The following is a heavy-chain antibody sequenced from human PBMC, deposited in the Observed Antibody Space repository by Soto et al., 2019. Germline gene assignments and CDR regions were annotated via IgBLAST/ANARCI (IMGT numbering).Heavy chain of an antibody. CDR3: ARGQFQARKVLVY. CDR2: MNPNSGNT. CDR1: GYTFTSYD. D-gene: IGHD6-6*01. V-gene: IGHV1-8*01. J-gene: IGHJ4*02. Sequence: ASVKVSCKASGYTFTSYDINWVRQATGQGLQWMGWMNPNSGNTGYAQKFQGRVTMTRNTSISTAYMELSSLRSEDTAVYYCARGQFQARKVLVYWGQGTLVTVSS.